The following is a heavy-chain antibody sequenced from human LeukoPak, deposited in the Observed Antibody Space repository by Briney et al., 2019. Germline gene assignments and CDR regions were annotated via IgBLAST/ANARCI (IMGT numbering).Heavy chain of an antibody. D-gene: IGHD2/OR15-2a*01. V-gene: IGHV3-66*01. Sequence: GGSLRLSCAASGFAVSSNYMSWVRQAPGKGLEWVSVIYSGGSTYYADSVKGRFTISRDNAKNLLYLQINSLRVEDTAVYYCARELSARVDIWGQGTMVTVSS. J-gene: IGHJ3*02. CDR2: IYSGGST. CDR1: GFAVSSNY. CDR3: ARELSARVDI.